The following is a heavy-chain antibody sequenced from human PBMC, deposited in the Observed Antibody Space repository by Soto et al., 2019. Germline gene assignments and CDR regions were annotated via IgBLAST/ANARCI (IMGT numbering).Heavy chain of an antibody. J-gene: IGHJ6*02. CDR3: ARDNCRPTSYYYGMDV. V-gene: IGHV1-46*01. CDR1: GYTFTSYY. Sequence: ASVKVSCKASGYTFTSYYMHWVRQAPGQGLEWMGIINPSGGSTSYAQKFQGRVTMTRDTSTSTVYMELSSLRYEDTAVYYCARDNCRPTSYYYGMDVWGQGTTVTVSS. CDR2: INPSGGST. D-gene: IGHD2-15*01.